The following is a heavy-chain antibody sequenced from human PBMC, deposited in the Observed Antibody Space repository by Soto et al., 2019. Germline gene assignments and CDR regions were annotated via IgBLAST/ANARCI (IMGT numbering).Heavy chain of an antibody. Sequence: PSETLSLTCTVSGGSISSYYWSWIRQPPGKGLEWIGYIYYSGSTNYNPSLTSRVTISVDTSKNQFSLKLSSVTAADTAVYYCAIDSRPIHWWTRGGMDVWGQGTTVTVSS. J-gene: IGHJ6*02. V-gene: IGHV4-59*01. CDR3: AIDSRPIHWWTRGGMDV. CDR2: IYYSGST. CDR1: GGSISSYY. D-gene: IGHD2-8*02.